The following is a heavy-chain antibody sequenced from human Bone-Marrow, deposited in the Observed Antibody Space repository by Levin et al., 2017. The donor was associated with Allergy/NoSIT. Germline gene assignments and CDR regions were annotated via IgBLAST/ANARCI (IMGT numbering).Heavy chain of an antibody. Sequence: PGGSLRLSCGASGFTFGDYAMHWVRQAPGKGLEWVSGISFSGRTKGYADSVKGRFTISRDNAKKSLYLQMNSLRLEDTALYYCAKDPIRGYHAESSFEFWGQGTPVTVSS. V-gene: IGHV3-9*01. CDR2: ISFSGRTK. D-gene: IGHD3-16*02. J-gene: IGHJ4*02. CDR1: GFTFGDYA. CDR3: AKDPIRGYHAESSFEF.